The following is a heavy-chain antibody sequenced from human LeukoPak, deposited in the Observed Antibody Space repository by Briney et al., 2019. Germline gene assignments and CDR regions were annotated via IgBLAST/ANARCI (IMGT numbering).Heavy chain of an antibody. D-gene: IGHD2-21*01. CDR2: IIPIFGTA. CDR1: GGTFSSYA. Sequence: GASVKVSCKASGGTFSSYAISWVRQAPGQGLEWMGGIIPIFGTANYAQKFQGRVTITADESTSTAYMELSSLRSEDTAVYYCARVCGGDCYLGEPFDYWGQGTLVTVSS. V-gene: IGHV1-69*13. J-gene: IGHJ4*02. CDR3: ARVCGGDCYLGEPFDY.